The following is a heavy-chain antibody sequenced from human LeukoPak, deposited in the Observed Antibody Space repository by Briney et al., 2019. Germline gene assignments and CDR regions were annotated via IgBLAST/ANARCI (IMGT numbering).Heavy chain of an antibody. J-gene: IGHJ4*02. CDR2: IKEDGSKQ. CDR1: GFTFSDYW. Sequence: HPGGSLRLSCAASGFTFSDYWMQWVRQAPGKGLEWVANIKEDGSKQNYVDSVKGRFTISRDNAKNSLYLQMNSLRAEDTAVYYCARRYFDYWGQGILVTVSS. V-gene: IGHV3-7*03. CDR3: ARRYFDY.